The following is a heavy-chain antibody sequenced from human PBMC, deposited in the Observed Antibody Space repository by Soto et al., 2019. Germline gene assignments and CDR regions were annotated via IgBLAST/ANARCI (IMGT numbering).Heavy chain of an antibody. CDR3: ARAIDILTGMDY. J-gene: IGHJ4*02. Sequence: SVKVSCKASGGTFSSYAISWVRQAPGQGLEWMGGIIPIFGTANYAQKFQGRVTITADESTSTAYMELSSLRSEDTAVYYCARAIDILTGMDYRGQGTLVTVSS. CDR1: GGTFSSYA. D-gene: IGHD3-9*01. CDR2: IIPIFGTA. V-gene: IGHV1-69*13.